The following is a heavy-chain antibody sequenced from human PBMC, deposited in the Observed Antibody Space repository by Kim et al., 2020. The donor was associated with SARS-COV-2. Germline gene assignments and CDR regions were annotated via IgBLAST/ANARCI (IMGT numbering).Heavy chain of an antibody. CDR3: ARGSYNSGGYYGGDYYYGMDV. D-gene: IGHD3-10*01. J-gene: IGHJ6*02. Sequence: SETLSLTCSLSGASMSNYYWTWSRQPPGKGLEWIGYIYSSGSTSYSPSLRSRVTMSLDTSQNQFSLKITSVTAADTAVYYCARGSYNSGGYYGGDYYYGMDVWGQETTVSVS. CDR2: IYSSGST. V-gene: IGHV4-59*01. CDR1: GASMSNYY.